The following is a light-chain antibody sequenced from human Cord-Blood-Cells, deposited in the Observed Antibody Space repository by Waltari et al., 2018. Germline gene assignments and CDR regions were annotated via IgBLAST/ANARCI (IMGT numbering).Light chain of an antibody. V-gene: IGLV2-11*01. CDR1: SSDVGGSNS. CDR3: CSYAGSYTYV. Sequence: QSALTQPRSVSGSPGQSVTISCTGTSSDVGGSNSVSWYQQHPGKAPKLMIYDVSKRPSGVPDRFSGSKSGNTASLTISGRQAEDEADYYCCSYAGSYTYVFGTGTKVTVL. J-gene: IGLJ1*01. CDR2: DVS.